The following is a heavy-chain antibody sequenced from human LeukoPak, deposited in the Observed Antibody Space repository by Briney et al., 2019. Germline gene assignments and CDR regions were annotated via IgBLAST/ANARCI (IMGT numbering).Heavy chain of an antibody. D-gene: IGHD3-10*01. CDR3: ARDSTSGGFDF. CDR2: ISSSGRNT. Sequence: PGGSLRLSCAASGFTFSDYYMSWIRQAPGKGLEWVSHISSSGRNTYYADCSKGRFTISRDNAKNSLYLQMNSLRAEDTAVYYCARDSTSGGFDFWGQGTLVTVSS. V-gene: IGHV3-11*04. CDR1: GFTFSDYY. J-gene: IGHJ4*02.